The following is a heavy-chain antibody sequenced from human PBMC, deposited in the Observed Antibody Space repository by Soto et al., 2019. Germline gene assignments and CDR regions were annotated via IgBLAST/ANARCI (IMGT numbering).Heavy chain of an antibody. V-gene: IGHV5-51*01. CDR3: ATVTTSRDYYYRMDV. CDR1: GYSFTSYW. D-gene: IGHD4-4*01. Sequence: GESLKISCKGSGYSFTSYWIGWVRQMPGKGLEWMGIIYPGDSDTRYSPSFQGQVTISADKSISTAYLQWSSLKASDTAMYYCATVTTSRDYYYRMDVWGQGTTVTVSS. J-gene: IGHJ6*02. CDR2: IYPGDSDT.